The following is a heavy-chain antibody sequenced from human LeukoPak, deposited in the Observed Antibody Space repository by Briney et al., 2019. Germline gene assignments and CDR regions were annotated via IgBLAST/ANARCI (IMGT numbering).Heavy chain of an antibody. Sequence: SETLSFTCTVSRGSISSGGYYWSWIRQHPGKGLEWIGYIYYSGNTYYNPSLKSRVTISVDTSKNQFSLKLSSVTAADTAVYFCAREARVDRAFDIWGQGTMVTVSA. CDR3: AREARVDRAFDI. J-gene: IGHJ3*02. CDR2: IYYSGNT. D-gene: IGHD3-9*01. CDR1: RGSISSGGYY. V-gene: IGHV4-31*03.